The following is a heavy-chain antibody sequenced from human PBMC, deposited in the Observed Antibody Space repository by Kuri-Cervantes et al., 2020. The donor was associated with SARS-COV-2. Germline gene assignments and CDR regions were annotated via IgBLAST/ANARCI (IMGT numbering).Heavy chain of an antibody. CDR1: GFTFSSYS. CDR3: ARDLGEWELLGFDY. J-gene: IGHJ4*02. D-gene: IGHD1-26*01. CDR2: ISSSSSTI. Sequence: GESLKISCAASGFTFSSYSMNWVRQAPGKGLEWVSYISSSSSTIYYADSVKGRFTISRDNAKNSLYLQMNSLRAEDTAVYYCARDLGEWELLGFDYWGQGTLVTVSS. V-gene: IGHV3-48*01.